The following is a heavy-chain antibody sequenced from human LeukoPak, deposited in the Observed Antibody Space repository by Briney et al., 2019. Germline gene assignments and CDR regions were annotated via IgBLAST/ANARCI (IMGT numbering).Heavy chain of an antibody. D-gene: IGHD1-1*01. CDR3: AKDTDPWKSTSISDFDY. V-gene: IGHV3-30*02. CDR1: GFTFSTYG. CDR2: IRYDGSNK. J-gene: IGHJ4*02. Sequence: QSGGSLRLSCAASGFTFSTYGMHWVRQAPGKGLEWVAFIRYDGSNKYYADSVKGRFTISRDNSKNTLYLQMNSLRAEDTAVYFCAKDTDPWKSTSISDFDYWGQGTLVTVSS.